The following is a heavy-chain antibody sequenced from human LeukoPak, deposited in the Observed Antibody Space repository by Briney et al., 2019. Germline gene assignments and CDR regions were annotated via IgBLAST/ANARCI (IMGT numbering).Heavy chain of an antibody. J-gene: IGHJ4*02. Sequence: WASVKVSCKASGYTFTTHDMTWVRQATGQGLEWMGWMNPDSGDTAYAQKFQGRVTMTRDTTISTAYMELSSLGSEDTAIYYCAKSLGDYNTDYFPVSGYWGQGTLVIVSS. V-gene: IGHV1-8*01. D-gene: IGHD2/OR15-2a*01. CDR2: MNPDSGDT. CDR1: GYTFTTHD. CDR3: AKSLGDYNTDYFPVSGY.